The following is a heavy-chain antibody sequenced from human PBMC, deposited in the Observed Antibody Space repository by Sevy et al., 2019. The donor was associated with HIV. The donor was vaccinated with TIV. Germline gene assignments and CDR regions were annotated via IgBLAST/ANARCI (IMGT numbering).Heavy chain of an antibody. CDR1: GGSISSNTYY. Sequence: SETLSLICTGSGGSISSNTYYWGWIRQPPGKGLEWIGSIYYSGSTYYDPSLKSRVTISVDTSKNQFSLRLSSVTAADTAVYYCARDRRGTVAGPFDSWGQGPLVTVSS. J-gene: IGHJ4*02. CDR2: IYYSGST. CDR3: ARDRRGTVAGPFDS. V-gene: IGHV4-39*02. D-gene: IGHD6-19*01.